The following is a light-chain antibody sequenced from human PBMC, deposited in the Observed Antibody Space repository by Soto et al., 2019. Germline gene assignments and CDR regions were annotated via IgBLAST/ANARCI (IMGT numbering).Light chain of an antibody. CDR2: EVS. CDR3: CSFAGGRNV. V-gene: IGLV2-23*02. Sequence: QSALTQPASVSGSPGQSITISCSGTSSDVGAYNLVSWYQQFPGKAPKLMIFEVSQRPSGVSSRFSGSKSGSTASLTISGLQAEDEADYYCCSFAGGRNVFGTGIKVTVL. J-gene: IGLJ1*01. CDR1: SSDVGAYNL.